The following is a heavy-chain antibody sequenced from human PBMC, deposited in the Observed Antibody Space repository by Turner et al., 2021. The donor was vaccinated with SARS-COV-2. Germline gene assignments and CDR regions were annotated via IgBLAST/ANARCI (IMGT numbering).Heavy chain of an antibody. V-gene: IGHV3-21*01. CDR1: GFTFSSYS. CDR2: ISISSSYI. D-gene: IGHD3-3*01. CDR3: ARDSDFCSGYYPSYMDV. J-gene: IGHJ6*03. Sequence: EVQLVESGGGLVKPGGSLRLSCAASGFTFSSYSMNWVRQAPGKGLEWVSSISISSSYIYYADSVKGRFTISRDNAKNSLYMQMNSLRAEDTAVYYCARDSDFCSGYYPSYMDVWGKGTTVTVSS.